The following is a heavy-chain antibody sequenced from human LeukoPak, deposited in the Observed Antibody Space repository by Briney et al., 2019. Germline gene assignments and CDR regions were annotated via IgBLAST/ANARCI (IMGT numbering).Heavy chain of an antibody. V-gene: IGHV1-8*01. J-gene: IGHJ5*02. D-gene: IGHD3-10*01. CDR2: MNPNSGNT. Sequence: ASVKVSCKASGYTFTSYDINWVRQATGQGLEWMGWMNPNSGNTGYAQKFQGRVTMTRNTSISTAYMELSSLRSEDTAVYYCASGYTYYYGSGSSGGFDPWGQGTLVTVSS. CDR3: ASGYTYYYGSGSSGGFDP. CDR1: GYTFTSYD.